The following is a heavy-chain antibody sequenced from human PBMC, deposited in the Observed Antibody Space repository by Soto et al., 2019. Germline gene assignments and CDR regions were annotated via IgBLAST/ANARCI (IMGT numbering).Heavy chain of an antibody. V-gene: IGHV3-48*01. CDR3: ARVATLARGVTYYMDV. J-gene: IGHJ6*03. Sequence: EVQLVESGGGLDQPGGSLRLSCAASGFSFNTYSMNCVRQAPGKGLEWVSYISAASNTINYAGSVKGRFTISRDNAKNSLSLQMNILRAEDTAVYYCARVATLARGVTYYMDVWGKGTTVTVSS. CDR1: GFSFNTYS. CDR2: ISAASNTI. D-gene: IGHD3-10*01.